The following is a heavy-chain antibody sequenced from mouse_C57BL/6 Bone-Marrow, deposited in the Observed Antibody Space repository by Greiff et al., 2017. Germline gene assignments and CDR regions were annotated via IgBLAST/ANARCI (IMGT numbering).Heavy chain of an antibody. CDR1: GYSITSGYY. D-gene: IGHD2-4*01. CDR3: ARHYDYEWYFDV. CDR2: ISYDGSN. J-gene: IGHJ1*03. V-gene: IGHV3-6*01. Sequence: ESGPGLVKPSQSLSLTCSVTGYSITSGYYWNWIRQFPGNKLEWMGYISYDGSNNYNPSLKNRISITRDTSKNQFFLKLNSVTTEDTATYYCARHYDYEWYFDVWGTGTTVTVSS.